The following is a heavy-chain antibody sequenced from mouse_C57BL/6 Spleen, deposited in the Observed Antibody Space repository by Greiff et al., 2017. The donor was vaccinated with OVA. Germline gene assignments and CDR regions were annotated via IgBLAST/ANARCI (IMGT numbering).Heavy chain of an antibody. CDR3: THYGSSYGYFDV. Sequence: QVQLKQSGAELVRPGASVTLSCKASGYTFTDYEMHWVKQTPVHGLEWIGAIDPETGGTAYNQKFKGKAILTADKSSSTAYMELRSLTSEDSAVYYCTHYGSSYGYFDVWGTGTTVTVSS. J-gene: IGHJ1*03. D-gene: IGHD1-1*01. V-gene: IGHV1-15*01. CDR1: GYTFTDYE. CDR2: IDPETGGT.